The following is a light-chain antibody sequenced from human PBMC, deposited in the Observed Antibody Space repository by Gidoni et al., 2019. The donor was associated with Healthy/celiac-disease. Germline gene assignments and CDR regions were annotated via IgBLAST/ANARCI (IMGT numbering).Light chain of an antibody. J-gene: IGLJ2*01. CDR3: SSYTSSSTVV. V-gene: IGLV2-14*01. CDR1: SSDVGGYNY. CDR2: EVS. Sequence: QSALTQPAPVSGSHGQSITISCTGTSSDVGGYNYVSWYQQHPGKAPKLMIYEVSNRPSGVSNRFSGSKSGNTASLTISGLQAEDEADYYCSSYTSSSTVVFGGGTKLTVL.